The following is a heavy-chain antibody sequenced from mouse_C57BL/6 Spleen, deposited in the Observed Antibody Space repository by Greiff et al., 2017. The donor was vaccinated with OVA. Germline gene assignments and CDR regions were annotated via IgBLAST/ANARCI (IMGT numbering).Heavy chain of an antibody. J-gene: IGHJ1*03. CDR2: IYWDDAK. CDR3: ARRADGSSYVWYSDV. CDR1: GFSLSTSGMG. D-gene: IGHD1-1*01. Sequence: QVTLKVSGPGILQSSQTLSLTCSFSGFSLSTSGMGVSWIRQPSGKGLVWLAHIYWDDAKRYNPSMKSRLTISKDTSRNQVFLKITSVDTSDTATYYCARRADGSSYVWYSDVWGTGTTVTVSS. V-gene: IGHV8-12*01.